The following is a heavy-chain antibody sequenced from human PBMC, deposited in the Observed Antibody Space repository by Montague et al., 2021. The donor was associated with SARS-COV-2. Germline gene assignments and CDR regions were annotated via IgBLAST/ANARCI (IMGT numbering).Heavy chain of an antibody. Sequence: SETLSLTCAVYGGSFSGYYWSWIRQPPGKGLEWIGEINHSGSTNYNPSLKSRVTISVGTSKNQFSPKLSSVTAADTAVYYCARVRYYGSGTSLGMDVWGQGTTVTVSS. V-gene: IGHV4-34*01. D-gene: IGHD3-10*01. J-gene: IGHJ6*02. CDR1: GGSFSGYY. CDR2: INHSGST. CDR3: ARVRYYGSGTSLGMDV.